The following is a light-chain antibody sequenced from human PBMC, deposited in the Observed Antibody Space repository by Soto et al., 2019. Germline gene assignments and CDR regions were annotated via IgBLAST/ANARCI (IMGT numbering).Light chain of an antibody. Sequence: EIMMTQSPATLSVSPGERATLSCRASQNVLSNLAWYQQKPGQSPRLLIYGASARATGIPARFSGSGSGTEFTLTISSLQSEDFALYYCQQYNNWPITFGQGTRLEI. CDR1: QNVLSN. V-gene: IGKV3-15*01. CDR2: GAS. J-gene: IGKJ5*01. CDR3: QQYNNWPIT.